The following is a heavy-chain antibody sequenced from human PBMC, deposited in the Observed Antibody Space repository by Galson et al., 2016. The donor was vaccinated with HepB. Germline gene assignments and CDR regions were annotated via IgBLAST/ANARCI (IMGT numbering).Heavy chain of an antibody. D-gene: IGHD2-15*01. V-gene: IGHV3-9*01. J-gene: IGHJ4*02. CDR2: ISWDGDIV. CDR1: GFTFEDSA. CDR3: AKDSGYLPAPRMRIEN. Sequence: SLRLSCAASGFTFEDSAMHWVRQVPGKGLEWVSHISWDGDIVAYADSVKGRFTISRDSAKNSLYLHMTSLGPDDTALYYCAKDSGYLPAPRMRIENWGQGTLVTVSS.